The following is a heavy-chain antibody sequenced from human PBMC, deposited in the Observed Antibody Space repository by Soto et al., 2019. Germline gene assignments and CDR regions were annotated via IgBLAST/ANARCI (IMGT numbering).Heavy chain of an antibody. CDR3: ARDTIFDRGDFWSTNKAFDI. V-gene: IGHV3-7*01. CDR2: IKQDGSEK. D-gene: IGHD3-3*01. Sequence: PGGSLRLSCAASGFTFSSYWMSWVRQAPGKGLEWVANIKQDGSEKYYVDSVKGRFTISRDNAKNSLYLQMNSLRAEDTAVYYCARDTIFDRGDFWSTNKAFDIWGQGTMVTVSS. CDR1: GFTFSSYW. J-gene: IGHJ3*02.